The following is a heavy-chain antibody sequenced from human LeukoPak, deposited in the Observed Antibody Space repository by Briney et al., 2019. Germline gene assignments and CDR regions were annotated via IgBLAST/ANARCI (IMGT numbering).Heavy chain of an antibody. CDR1: GYTFTGYY. CDR3: ARGWGGEDDAFDI. CDR2: INPNSGGT. J-gene: IGHJ3*02. Sequence: ASVKVSCKASGYTFTGYYMHWVRQAPGQGLEWMGWINPNSGGTNYAQKFQGGVTMTRDTSISTAYMELSRLRSDDTAVYYCARGWGGEDDAFDIWGQGTMVTVSS. V-gene: IGHV1-2*02. D-gene: IGHD3-16*01.